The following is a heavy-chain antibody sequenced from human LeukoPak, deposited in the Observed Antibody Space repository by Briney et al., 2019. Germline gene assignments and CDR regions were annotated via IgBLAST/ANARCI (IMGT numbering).Heavy chain of an antibody. CDR1: GYSISSGYY. Sequence: PSETLSLTCTVSGYSISSGYYWGWIRQPPGKGLEWIGSIYHSGSTYYNPSLKSRVTISVDTSKNQFSLKLSSVTAADTAVYYCARSQYNWNYDSYYFDYWGQGTLVTVSS. J-gene: IGHJ4*02. CDR3: ARSQYNWNYDSYYFDY. V-gene: IGHV4-38-2*02. CDR2: IYHSGST. D-gene: IGHD1-7*01.